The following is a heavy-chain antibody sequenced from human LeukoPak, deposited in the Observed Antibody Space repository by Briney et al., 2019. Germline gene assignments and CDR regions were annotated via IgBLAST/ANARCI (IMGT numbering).Heavy chain of an antibody. Sequence: GGSLRPSCAASGFTFSSYAMSWVRQAPGKGLEWVSAISGSGGSTYYADSVKGRFTISRDNSKNTLYLQMNSLRAEDTAVYYCAKSLTPYGDYEVFDYWGQGTLVTVSS. CDR2: ISGSGGST. CDR3: AKSLTPYGDYEVFDY. V-gene: IGHV3-23*01. J-gene: IGHJ4*02. CDR1: GFTFSSYA. D-gene: IGHD4-17*01.